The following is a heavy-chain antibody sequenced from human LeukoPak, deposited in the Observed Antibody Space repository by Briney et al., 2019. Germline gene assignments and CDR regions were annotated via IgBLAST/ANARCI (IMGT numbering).Heavy chain of an antibody. D-gene: IGHD3-3*01. CDR2: ISSSSSYI. J-gene: IGHJ3*01. V-gene: IGHV3-21*06. CDR3: AREGLRSRTTIFGVVPDAFDL. CDR1: GFTFSSYS. Sequence: NPGGSLRLSCAASGFTFSSYSMNWVRQAPGKGLEWVSSISSSSSYIYYADSVKGRFTISRDNTSNSLFLQLNSLTVEDTAVYFCAREGLRSRTTIFGVVPDAFDLWGQGTMVTVSS.